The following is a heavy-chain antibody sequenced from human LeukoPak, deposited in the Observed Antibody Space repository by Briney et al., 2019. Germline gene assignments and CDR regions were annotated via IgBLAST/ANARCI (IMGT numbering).Heavy chain of an antibody. CDR3: ARDRAAAGEGGWFDP. CDR2: IYHSGST. J-gene: IGHJ5*02. V-gene: IGHV4-30-2*01. Sequence: SETLSLTCAVSGVSISSGGYSWSWIRQPPGKGLEWIGYIYHSGSTYYNPSLKSRVTISVDRSKNQFSLKLSSVTAADTAVYYCARDRAAAGEGGWFDPWGQGTLVTVSS. CDR1: GVSISSGGYS. D-gene: IGHD6-13*01.